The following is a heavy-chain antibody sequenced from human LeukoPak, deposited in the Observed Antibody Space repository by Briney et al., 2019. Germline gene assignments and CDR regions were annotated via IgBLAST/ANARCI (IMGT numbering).Heavy chain of an antibody. CDR2: ISAYNGNT. CDR1: GYTFTSYG. V-gene: IGHV1-18*01. CDR3: ARDVKGWTKWLRLFGAFDI. J-gene: IGHJ3*02. D-gene: IGHD5-12*01. Sequence: ASVKVSCKASGYTFTSYGISWVRQAPGQGLEWMGWISAYNGNTNYAQKLQGRVTMTTDTSTSTAYMELRSLRSDDTAVYYCARDVKGWTKWLRLFGAFDIWGQGTMVTVSS.